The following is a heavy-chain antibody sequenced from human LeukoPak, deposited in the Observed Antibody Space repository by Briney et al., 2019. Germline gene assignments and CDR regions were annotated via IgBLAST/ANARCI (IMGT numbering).Heavy chain of an antibody. CDR3: TTVNVEATTSLGY. CDR2: IQSKTDGGTT. V-gene: IGHV3-15*01. Sequence: GGSLRLSCAASGFTFSNAWMSWVRQAPGKGLEWVGRIQSKTDGGTTDYAAPVKGRFTISRDDSKNTLYLQMNSLKTEDAAVYYCTTVNVEATTSLGYWGQGTLVTVSS. J-gene: IGHJ4*02. D-gene: IGHD1-26*01. CDR1: GFTFSNAW.